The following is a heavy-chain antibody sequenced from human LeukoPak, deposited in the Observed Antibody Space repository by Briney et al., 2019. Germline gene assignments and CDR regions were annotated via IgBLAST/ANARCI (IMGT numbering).Heavy chain of an antibody. CDR3: HIVVVPAAAGGPDY. V-gene: IGHV1-69*01. CDR2: IIPIFDTA. D-gene: IGHD2-2*01. J-gene: IGHJ4*02. CDR1: GGTFSSYA. Sequence: ASVKVSCKASGGTFSSYAISWVRQAPGQGLEWMGGIIPIFDTANYAQKFQGRVTITADESTSTAYMELSSLRSEDTAVYYCHIVVVPAAAGGPDYWGQGTLVTVSS.